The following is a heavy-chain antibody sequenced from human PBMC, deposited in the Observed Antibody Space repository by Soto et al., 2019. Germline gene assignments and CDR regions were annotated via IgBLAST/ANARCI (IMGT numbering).Heavy chain of an antibody. Sequence: ASVKVSCKASGYTFTSYDINWVRQATGQGLEWMGWMNPNSGNTGYAQKFQGRATMTRNTSISTAYMELSSLRSEDTAVYYCARGAYDDFWSGVGPKDYYYGMDVWGQGTTVTVSS. V-gene: IGHV1-8*01. J-gene: IGHJ6*02. CDR3: ARGAYDDFWSGVGPKDYYYGMDV. CDR1: GYTFTSYD. D-gene: IGHD3-3*01. CDR2: MNPNSGNT.